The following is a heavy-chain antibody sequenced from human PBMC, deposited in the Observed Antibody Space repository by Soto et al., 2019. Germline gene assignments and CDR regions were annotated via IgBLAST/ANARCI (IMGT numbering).Heavy chain of an antibody. D-gene: IGHD6-13*01. CDR3: ARDISRRDGSSWSYYYYGMDV. J-gene: IGHJ6*02. CDR2: INPNSGGT. V-gene: IGHV1-2*02. Sequence: ASVKVSCKASGYTFTGYYMHWVRQAPGQGLEWMGWINPNSGGTNYAQKFQGRVTMTRDTSISTAYMELSRLRSDDTAVYYCARDISRRDGSSWSYYYYGMDVWGQGTTVTVSS. CDR1: GYTFTGYY.